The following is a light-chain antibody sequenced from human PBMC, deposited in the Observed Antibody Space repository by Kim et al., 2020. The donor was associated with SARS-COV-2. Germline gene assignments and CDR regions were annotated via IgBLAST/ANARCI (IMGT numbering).Light chain of an antibody. Sequence: GQTVNISCSRVSTHIANKPISWYRQAPGAAPERLIYSSDQRPSGVPARFSGSKSGASASRAISGRQAEDGADYHGAVWDDSLNGRVFGGGTKLTVL. J-gene: IGLJ3*02. CDR1: STHIANKP. CDR3: AVWDDSLNGRV. CDR2: SSD. V-gene: IGLV1-44*01.